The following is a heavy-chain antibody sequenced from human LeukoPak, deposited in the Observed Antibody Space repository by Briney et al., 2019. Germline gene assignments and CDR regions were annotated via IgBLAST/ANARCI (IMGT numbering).Heavy chain of an antibody. CDR2: MRSGETP. CDR3: ARSRDGYNFAFDY. D-gene: IGHD5-24*01. Sequence: PGGSLRLSCTTYGFTFGDYARTWVRQAPGKGLERVGVMRSGETPQYAASVSGRFIISRDDSNRVAHLQMSSLKTEDTALYYCARSRDGYNFAFDYWGRGTLVTVSS. CDR1: GFTFGDYA. V-gene: IGHV3-49*04. J-gene: IGHJ4*02.